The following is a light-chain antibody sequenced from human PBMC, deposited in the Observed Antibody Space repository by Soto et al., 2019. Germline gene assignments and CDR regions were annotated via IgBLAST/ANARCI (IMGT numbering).Light chain of an antibody. CDR3: HHYNSYS. J-gene: IGKJ1*01. Sequence: DIQMTQSPSTLPASAGERVTLTCRASQNISNWLAWYQQKPGPAPKVLIYHASNLDSGVPSRFSGSGSGTEFALTISRLEHDAFATYYWHHYNSYSFGQGTKVEIK. V-gene: IGKV1-5*01. CDR2: HAS. CDR1: QNISNW.